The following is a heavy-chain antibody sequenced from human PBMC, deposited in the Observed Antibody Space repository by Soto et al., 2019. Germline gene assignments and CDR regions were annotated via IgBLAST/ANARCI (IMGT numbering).Heavy chain of an antibody. V-gene: IGHV3-23*01. CDR3: ARDTAMLTVIDH. J-gene: IGHJ4*02. D-gene: IGHD5-18*01. CDR2: ISGSGSSP. CDR1: GFTFSSYA. Sequence: EVQLLESGGDLVQPGGSLGLSCAASGFTFSSYALSWVRQAPGKGLEWASAISGSGSSPYYADSVKGRFTISRDNSRNTLYLQMNSLRAEDTAVYYCARDTAMLTVIDHWGQGTLVTVSS.